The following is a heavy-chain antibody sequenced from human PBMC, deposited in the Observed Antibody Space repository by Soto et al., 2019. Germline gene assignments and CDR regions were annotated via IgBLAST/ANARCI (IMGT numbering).Heavy chain of an antibody. CDR2: ISSDGSNK. Sequence: QPGGSLRLSCAASGFTFSSYGMHWVRQAPGKGLEWVAVISSDGSNKYYADSVKGRFTISRDNSKNTLYLQMNSLRAEDTAVYYCAKDLGVAVADPGMDVWGQGTTVTVSS. D-gene: IGHD6-19*01. CDR3: AKDLGVAVADPGMDV. V-gene: IGHV3-30*18. CDR1: GFTFSSYG. J-gene: IGHJ6*02.